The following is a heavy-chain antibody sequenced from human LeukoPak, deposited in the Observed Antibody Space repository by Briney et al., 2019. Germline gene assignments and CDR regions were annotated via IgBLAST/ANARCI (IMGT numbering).Heavy chain of an antibody. D-gene: IGHD3-22*01. V-gene: IGHV4-59*08. CDR1: GVSISSYY. J-gene: IGHJ4*02. CDR3: ARHGNYYDSSGYNYYFDY. Sequence: SGPGLVNPSETLSLTCTVSGVSISSYYWSWIRQPPGKGLEWIGNIYYSGSTKYNPSLKSRVTISVDTSKNHFSLKLSSVTAADTAVYYCARHGNYYDSSGYNYYFDYWGQGTLGTVSS. CDR2: IYYSGST.